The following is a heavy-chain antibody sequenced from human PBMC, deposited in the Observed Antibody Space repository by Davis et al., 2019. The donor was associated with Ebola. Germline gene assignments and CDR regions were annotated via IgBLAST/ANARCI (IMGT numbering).Heavy chain of an antibody. CDR1: GFTFSSYG. V-gene: IGHV3-30*03. J-gene: IGHJ4*02. Sequence: GGSLRLSCAASGFTFSSYGMHWVRQAPGKGLEWVAMISYDETNKHYADSVKGRFTIFRDNSKNTLYLQMNTLRADDTAVYYCAREFHIRSYFDYWGQGTLVTVSS. CDR2: ISYDETNK. CDR3: AREFHIRSYFDY. D-gene: IGHD2-21*01.